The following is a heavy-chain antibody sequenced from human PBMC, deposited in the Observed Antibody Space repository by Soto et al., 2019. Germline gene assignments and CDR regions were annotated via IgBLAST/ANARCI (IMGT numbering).Heavy chain of an antibody. CDR1: GFTFSSYA. CDR2: ISGSGGST. CDR3: AKEGNNYDFWSGYDTNSSFDP. D-gene: IGHD3-3*01. Sequence: PGGSLRLSCAASGFTFSSYAMSWVRQAAGKGLEWVSAISGSGGSTYYADSVKGRFTISRDNSKNTLYLQMNSLRAEDTAVYYCAKEGNNYDFWSGYDTNSSFDPGDQGTLVTVSS. J-gene: IGHJ5*02. V-gene: IGHV3-23*01.